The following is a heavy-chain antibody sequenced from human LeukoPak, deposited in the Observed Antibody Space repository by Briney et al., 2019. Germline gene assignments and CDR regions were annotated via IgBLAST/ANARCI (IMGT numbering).Heavy chain of an antibody. CDR3: ARDAEYCSGGSCPRHYYYYMDV. J-gene: IGHJ6*03. Sequence: GASVKVSCKASGGAFSSYAISWVRQAPGQGLEWMGGIIPIFGTANYAQKFQGRVTITADESTSTAYMELSSLRSDDTAVYYCARDAEYCSGGSCPRHYYYYMDVWGKGTTVTVSS. V-gene: IGHV1-69*13. CDR1: GGAFSSYA. CDR2: IIPIFGTA. D-gene: IGHD2-15*01.